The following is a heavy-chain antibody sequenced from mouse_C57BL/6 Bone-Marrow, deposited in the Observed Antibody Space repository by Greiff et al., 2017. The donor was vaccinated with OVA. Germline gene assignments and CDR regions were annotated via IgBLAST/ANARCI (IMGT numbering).Heavy chain of an antibody. CDR1: GYTFTSYW. Sequence: VQLQQSGTVLARPGASVKMSCKTSGYTFTSYWMHWVKQRPGQGLEWIGAIYPGNSDTSYNQKFKGKAKLTAVQSASTAYIELSSLTNEDSAVYYCTRGRAFLFDYWGQGTTLTVSS. J-gene: IGHJ2*01. D-gene: IGHD3-1*01. CDR2: IYPGNSDT. CDR3: TRGRAFLFDY. V-gene: IGHV1-5*01.